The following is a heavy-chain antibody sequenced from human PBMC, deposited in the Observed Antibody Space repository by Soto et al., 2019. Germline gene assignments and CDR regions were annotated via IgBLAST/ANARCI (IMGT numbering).Heavy chain of an antibody. Sequence: SVKVSCKASGATFSSYAINWVRQAPGQGLEWMGGIIPIFGTANYAQKFQGRVTITADESTSTAYMELSSLRSEDTAVYYCARGVGATTLLPFDYWGQGTLVTGTS. CDR2: IIPIFGTA. CDR3: ARGVGATTLLPFDY. D-gene: IGHD1-26*01. V-gene: IGHV1-69*13. J-gene: IGHJ4*02. CDR1: GATFSSYA.